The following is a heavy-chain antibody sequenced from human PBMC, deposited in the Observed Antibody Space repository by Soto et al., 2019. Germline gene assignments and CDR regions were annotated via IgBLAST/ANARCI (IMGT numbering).Heavy chain of an antibody. D-gene: IGHD3-10*01. CDR2: ISYDGSNK. CDR1: GFTFSSYG. J-gene: IGHJ5*02. Sequence: QVQLVESGGGVVQPGRSLRLSCAASGFTFSSYGMHWVRQAPGKGLEWVAVISYDGSNKYYADSVKGRFTISRDNSKNTLYLQMNSLRAEDTAVYYCAKGVTMVRGVILDWFDPWGQGTLVIVSS. V-gene: IGHV3-30*18. CDR3: AKGVTMVRGVILDWFDP.